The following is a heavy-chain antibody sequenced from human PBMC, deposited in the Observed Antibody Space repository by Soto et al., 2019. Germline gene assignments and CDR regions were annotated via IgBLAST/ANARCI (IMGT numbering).Heavy chain of an antibody. CDR1: GGSFSGYY. Sequence: PSETLSLTCAVYGGSFSGYYWSWIRQPPGKGLEWIGEINHSGSTNYNPSLKSRVTISVDTSKNQFSLKLSSVTAADTAVYYCARGPIHLRWGQGTLVTVSS. V-gene: IGHV4-34*01. CDR2: INHSGST. CDR3: ARGPIHLR. J-gene: IGHJ4*02. D-gene: IGHD5-18*01.